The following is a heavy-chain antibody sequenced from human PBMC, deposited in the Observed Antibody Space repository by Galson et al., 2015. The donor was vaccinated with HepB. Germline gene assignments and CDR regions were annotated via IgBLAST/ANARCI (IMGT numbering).Heavy chain of an antibody. Sequence: RQPPGRGLEWIAYSSYSGSTNYNPSLKSRVTISVDTSKNQVSLKLSSVTAADTAVYYCARHGSLVGTIWGYFDFWGRGTLVTVSS. V-gene: IGHV4-59*08. J-gene: IGHJ4*02. CDR2: SSYSGST. CDR3: ARHGSLVGTIWGYFDF. D-gene: IGHD1-26*01.